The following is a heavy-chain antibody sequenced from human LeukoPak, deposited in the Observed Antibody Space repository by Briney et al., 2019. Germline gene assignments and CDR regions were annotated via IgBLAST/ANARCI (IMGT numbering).Heavy chain of an antibody. Sequence: SVKVSCKASVGTLSSYAISWVRQAPGQGLEWMGRIIPILGIANYAQKFQGRVTITADKSTSTAYMELSSLRSEDTAVYYCARPNSSSGRFDYWGQGTLVTVSS. D-gene: IGHD6-6*01. CDR3: ARPNSSSGRFDY. CDR1: VGTLSSYA. J-gene: IGHJ4*02. CDR2: IIPILGIA. V-gene: IGHV1-69*04.